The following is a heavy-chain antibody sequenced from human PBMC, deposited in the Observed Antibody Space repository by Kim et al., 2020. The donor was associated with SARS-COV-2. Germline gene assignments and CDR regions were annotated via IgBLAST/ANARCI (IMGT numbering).Heavy chain of an antibody. CDR1: GHTFTGYY. V-gene: IGHV1-2*06. Sequence: ASVKVSCKASGHTFTGYYFHWVRQAPGQGLEWMGRVNPNSGGTNYAQKFQRRLAMTWDASSNTPSMELGGLTSDDTAMYYCARGPLTLARVWFFDVWGRG. J-gene: IGHJ2*01. CDR3: ARGPLTLARVWFFDV. CDR2: VNPNSGGT.